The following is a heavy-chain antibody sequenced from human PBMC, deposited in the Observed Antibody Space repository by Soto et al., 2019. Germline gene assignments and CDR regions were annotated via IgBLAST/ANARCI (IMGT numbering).Heavy chain of an antibody. CDR3: ARDRPYSSSWYLLFDY. CDR2: ISAYNGNT. V-gene: IGHV1-18*04. J-gene: IGHJ4*02. D-gene: IGHD6-13*01. Sequence: GASVKVSCKASGYTFTSYGISWVRQAPGQGLEWMGWISAYNGNTNYAQKLQGRVTMTTDTSTSTAYMELRSLRSDDTAVYYCARDRPYSSSWYLLFDYWGQGTLVTVSS. CDR1: GYTFTSYG.